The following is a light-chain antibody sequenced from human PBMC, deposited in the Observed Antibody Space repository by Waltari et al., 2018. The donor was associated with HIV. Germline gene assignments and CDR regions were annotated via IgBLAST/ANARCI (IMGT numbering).Light chain of an antibody. CDR2: DVS. CDR3: SSYTNSDTVV. CDR1: TSDVGGYNS. J-gene: IGLJ2*01. Sequence: QSALTQPASVSGSPGQSITISCTGTTSDVGGYNSVSWYQQHPAKAPKLLILDVSNRPSWVCNRFSGSKSGNTASLTISGLQAEDESYYYCSSYTNSDTVVFGGGTKVTVL. V-gene: IGLV2-14*03.